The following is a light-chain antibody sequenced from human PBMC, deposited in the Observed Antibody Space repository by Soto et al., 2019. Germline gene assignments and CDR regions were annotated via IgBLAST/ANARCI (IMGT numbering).Light chain of an antibody. CDR1: QSVSNNY. CDR3: QQRSNWPLIT. J-gene: IGKJ5*01. Sequence: ERLLTHSQSTLSLSPGQRPTLSCRASQSVSNNYLAWYQQKPGQAPRLXIYGASNRATGIPDRFSGSGSATDFTPTISRLEPEDFAVYYCQQRSNWPLITFGQGTRLEIK. CDR2: GAS. V-gene: IGKV3D-20*02.